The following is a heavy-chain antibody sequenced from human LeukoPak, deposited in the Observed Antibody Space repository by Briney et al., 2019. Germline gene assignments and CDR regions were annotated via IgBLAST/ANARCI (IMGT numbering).Heavy chain of an antibody. CDR1: GFTFSTYN. CDR2: ISSGSRII. D-gene: IGHD1-26*01. CDR3: ARNPAGIGDY. Sequence: GGSLRLSCAASGFTFSTYNMNWVRQAPGKGLEWASFISSGSRIIYYADSVKGRFTVSRDNAKNSLYLQMNSLRDEDTAVYYCARNPAGIGDYWGHGTLVTVSS. V-gene: IGHV3-48*02. J-gene: IGHJ4*01.